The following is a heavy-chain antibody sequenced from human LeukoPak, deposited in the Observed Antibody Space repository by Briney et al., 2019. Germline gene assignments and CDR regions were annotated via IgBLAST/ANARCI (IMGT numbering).Heavy chain of an antibody. CDR3: TTDGPLLLWFGEP. J-gene: IGHJ5*02. D-gene: IGHD3-10*01. Sequence: GGSLRLSCAAAGFTFSNAWMSLVRQAPGKGLEWVGRIKSKTDGGTTDYAAPVKGRFTISRDDSKNTLYLQMNSLKTEDTAVYYCTTDGPLLLWFGEPWGQGTLVTVSS. CDR1: GFTFSNAW. V-gene: IGHV3-15*01. CDR2: IKSKTDGGTT.